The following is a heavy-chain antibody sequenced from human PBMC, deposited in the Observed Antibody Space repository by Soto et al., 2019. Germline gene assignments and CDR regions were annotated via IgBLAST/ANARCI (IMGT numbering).Heavy chain of an antibody. D-gene: IGHD2-21*01. J-gene: IGHJ6*03. CDR1: GGSFTGYY. V-gene: IGHV4-34*01. CDR3: ARGGPYCGGDCHWGRYYYYRDV. CDR2: INHSGST. Sequence: QVQLQQWGAGLLKPSETLSLTCAVYGGSFTGYYWSWIRKTPGKGLACIGEINHSGSTNYHPSLKSRVTISVDTSKHQFSLQLSSVTAADTAVYYCARGGPYCGGDCHWGRYYYYRDVWGKWTTVTVSS.